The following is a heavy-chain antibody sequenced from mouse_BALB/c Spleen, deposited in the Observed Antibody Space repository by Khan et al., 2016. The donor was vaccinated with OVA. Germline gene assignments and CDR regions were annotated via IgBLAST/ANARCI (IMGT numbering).Heavy chain of an antibody. J-gene: IGHJ3*01. V-gene: IGHV5-9-1*01. Sequence: EVELVESGGGLVEPGGSLKLSCAASGFTFSSFVMSWVRQTPEKRLEWVATISSDATYTYYPDSIKGRFTISRDNAKNTLYLHMNSLRSDDTAIYYCTNSNYGWFAYWGLGTLVTVST. CDR2: ISSDATYT. CDR3: TNSNYGWFAY. D-gene: IGHD2-5*01. CDR1: GFTFSSFV.